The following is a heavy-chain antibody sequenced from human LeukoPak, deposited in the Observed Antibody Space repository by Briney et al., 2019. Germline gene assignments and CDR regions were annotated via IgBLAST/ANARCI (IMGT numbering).Heavy chain of an antibody. CDR3: ARGNYGSENWFDP. CDR1: GGSVSSGSYY. J-gene: IGHJ5*02. D-gene: IGHD3-10*01. Sequence: SETLSLTCTVSGGSVSSGSYYWSWIRQPPGKGLEWIGYIYYSGSTNYNPSLESRVTISVDTSKNQFSLKLSSVTAADTAVYYCARGNYGSENWFDPWGQGTLVTVSS. V-gene: IGHV4-61*01. CDR2: IYYSGST.